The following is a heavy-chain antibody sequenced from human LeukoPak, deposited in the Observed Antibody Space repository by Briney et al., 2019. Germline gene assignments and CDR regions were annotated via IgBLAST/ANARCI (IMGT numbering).Heavy chain of an antibody. CDR1: GGSIGSYY. CDR2: IHYSGTT. CDR3: ARVSWFPGTSYYYMDV. J-gene: IGHJ6*03. D-gene: IGHD1-1*01. Sequence: SETLSLTCTVSGGSIGSYYWSWFWQPPGKGLEWIGYIHYSGTTNYNPSLKSRVTISVDTSKNQFSLKLSSVTAADTAVYYCARVSWFPGTSYYYMDVWGKGTTVTVSS. V-gene: IGHV4-59*01.